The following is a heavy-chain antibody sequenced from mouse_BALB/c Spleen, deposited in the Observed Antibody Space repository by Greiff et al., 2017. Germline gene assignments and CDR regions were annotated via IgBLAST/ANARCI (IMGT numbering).Heavy chain of an antibody. CDR2: INPSNGRT. D-gene: IGHD1-2*01. V-gene: IGHV1S81*02. CDR1: GYTFTSYW. CDR3: ARGEITTATFAY. J-gene: IGHJ3*01. Sequence: VQLQQPGAELVKPGASVKLSCKASGYTFTSYWMHWVKQRPGQGLEWIGEINPSNGRTNYNEKFKSKATLTVDKSSSTAYMQLSSLTSEDSAVYYCARGEITTATFAYWGQGTLVTVSA.